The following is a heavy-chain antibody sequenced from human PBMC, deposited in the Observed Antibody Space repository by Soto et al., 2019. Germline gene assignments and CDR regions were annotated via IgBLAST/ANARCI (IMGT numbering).Heavy chain of an antibody. Sequence: SETLSLTCAVYGGPFSDHYWSWIRQPPEKGLEWIGNINYSGSTNYNPSLKSRVTISVDTSKNQFSLRLSSVTAADTAVYYCARQGRWGLLSAHNWVEPWGQGTLVTVSS. CDR3: ARQGRWGLLSAHNWVEP. V-gene: IGHV4-34*01. CDR1: GGPFSDHY. D-gene: IGHD3-10*01. J-gene: IGHJ5*02. CDR2: INYSGST.